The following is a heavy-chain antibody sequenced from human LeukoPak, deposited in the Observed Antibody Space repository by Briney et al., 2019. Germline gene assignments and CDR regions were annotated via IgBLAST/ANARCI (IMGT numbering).Heavy chain of an antibody. CDR1: GFTFSSYN. CDR3: ARSKEGIVGATADWFDP. CDR2: ISSSSRYI. D-gene: IGHD1-26*01. J-gene: IGHJ5*02. Sequence: GGSLRLSCVASGFTFSSYNMNWVRQTPGEVLEWVSSISSSSRYIYYTDSMKGRFTISRDNAKNSLYLQMNSLRAEDTAVYYCARSKEGIVGATADWFDPWGQGTLVTVSS. V-gene: IGHV3-21*04.